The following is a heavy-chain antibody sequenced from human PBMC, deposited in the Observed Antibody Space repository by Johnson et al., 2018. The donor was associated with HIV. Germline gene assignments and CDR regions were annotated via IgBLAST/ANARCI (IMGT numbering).Heavy chain of an antibody. CDR1: GFSFSDYY. CDR2: ISSSTDTI. Sequence: QVQLVESGGGLVQPGGSLRVSCAASGFSFSDYYMSWIRQAPGKGLEWVSYISSSTDTIYYADSVKGRFTISRDNAKNSLSLQMNSLRAEDTAMYSCVRYSFDYRDASGRFGGAGFDIWGRGTMVTVSS. V-gene: IGHV3-11*04. J-gene: IGHJ3*02. CDR3: VRYSFDYRDASGRFGGAGFDI. D-gene: IGHD3-16*01.